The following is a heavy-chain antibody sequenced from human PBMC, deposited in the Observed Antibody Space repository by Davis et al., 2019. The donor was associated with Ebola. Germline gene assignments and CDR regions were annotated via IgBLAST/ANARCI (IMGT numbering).Heavy chain of an antibody. CDR1: GGTFSSYA. CDR3: ASEPHRYVWGSYRYYDAFDI. CDR2: IIPIFGTA. V-gene: IGHV1-69*13. J-gene: IGHJ3*02. D-gene: IGHD3-16*02. Sequence: SVKVSCKASGGTFSSYAISWVRQAPGQGLEWMGGIIPIFGTANYAQKFQGRVTITADESTSTAYMELSSLRSEDTAVYYCASEPHRYVWGSYRYYDAFDIWGQGTMVTVSS.